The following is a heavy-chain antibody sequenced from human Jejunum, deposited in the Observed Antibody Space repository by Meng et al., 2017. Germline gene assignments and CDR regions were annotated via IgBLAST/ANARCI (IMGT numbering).Heavy chain of an antibody. J-gene: IGHJ4*02. CDR3: VTDSNSYYRWYY. D-gene: IGHD3-22*01. Sequence: GESLKISCAASGFSFGNWGMSWVRQVPGKGLEWVSGISGRGGAADYADSVTGRFTMSRDNSKNTLFLQMDSLRAEDTGIYYCVTDSNSYYRWYYWGQGTQVTVSS. CDR2: ISGRGGAA. CDR1: GFSFGNWG. V-gene: IGHV3-23*01.